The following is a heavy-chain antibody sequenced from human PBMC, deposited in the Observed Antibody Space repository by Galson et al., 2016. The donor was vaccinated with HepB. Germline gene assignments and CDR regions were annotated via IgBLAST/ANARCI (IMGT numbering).Heavy chain of an antibody. CDR3: ARDGGIPGAAFDI. CDR1: GFTFSSYS. J-gene: IGHJ3*02. Sequence: SLRLSCAASGFTFSSYSMNWVRQAPGKGLEWVSYISSGAIYYSDSVKGRFTISRDNAKNSLYLQMNSLRAEDTAVYYCARDGGIPGAAFDIWGQGTMVTVSS. V-gene: IGHV3-48*04. CDR2: ISSGAI. D-gene: IGHD3-16*01.